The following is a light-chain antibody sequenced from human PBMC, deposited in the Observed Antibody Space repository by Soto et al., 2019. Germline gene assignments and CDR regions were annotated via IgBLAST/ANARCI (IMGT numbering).Light chain of an antibody. Sequence: LTQPASVSGSPGQSITISCTGTSSDVGASNYVSWYQHHPGKAPKLILYDVTNRPSGVSNRFSGSKSGNTASLTISGLQAEDEADYYCSSYRRSTTLSYVFGAGTKVTVL. CDR2: DVT. CDR1: SSDVGASNY. CDR3: SSYRRSTTLSYV. J-gene: IGLJ1*01. V-gene: IGLV2-14*03.